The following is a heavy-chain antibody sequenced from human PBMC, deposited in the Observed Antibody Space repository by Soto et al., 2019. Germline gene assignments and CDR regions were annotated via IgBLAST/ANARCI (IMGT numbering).Heavy chain of an antibody. CDR1: GGSISGYY. Sequence: SETLSLTCAVSGGSISGYYWSWIRQPPGKGLEWIGEINHTGRTNYNPSLKSRVTISVDTSKNQFSLKLNSVTAADTAVYFCANLLLFGYCTNGICPPDYGMDVWGQGTTVT. CDR3: ANLLLFGYCTNGICPPDYGMDV. D-gene: IGHD2-8*01. V-gene: IGHV4-34*01. J-gene: IGHJ6*02. CDR2: INHTGRT.